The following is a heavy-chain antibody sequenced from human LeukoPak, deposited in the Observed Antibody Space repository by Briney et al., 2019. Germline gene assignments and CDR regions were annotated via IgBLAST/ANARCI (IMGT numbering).Heavy chain of an antibody. D-gene: IGHD3-22*01. CDR1: GFTLSKIS. V-gene: IGHV1-24*01. Sequence: ASVRVSCKVSGFTLSKISIDWVRQSPGKGPEWMGRVGHEDGTTIHAQKFQGRFNMTVDTATDTAYLEMSSLMSADTATYYCATGAIVFDYWGQGTLVTVSS. J-gene: IGHJ4*02. CDR3: ATGAIVFDY. CDR2: VGHEDGTT.